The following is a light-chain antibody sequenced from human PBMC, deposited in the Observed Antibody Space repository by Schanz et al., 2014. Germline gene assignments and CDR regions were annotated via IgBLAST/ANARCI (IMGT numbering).Light chain of an antibody. CDR3: SSYTRSSTQV. CDR1: SSDVGGYNY. V-gene: IGLV2-14*01. Sequence: QSALTQPASVSGSPGQSITISCTGTSSDVGGYNYVSWYQQHPGKAPKLMIYDVNNRPSGVSNRFSGSKSGNTASLTISGLQAEDEADYYCSSYTRSSTQVFGGGTKLT. J-gene: IGLJ3*02. CDR2: DVN.